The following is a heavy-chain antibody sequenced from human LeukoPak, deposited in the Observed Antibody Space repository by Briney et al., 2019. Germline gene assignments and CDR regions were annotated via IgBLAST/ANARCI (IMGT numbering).Heavy chain of an antibody. CDR3: VRAGPGLYYYYGMDV. CDR1: GYSISSGYY. Sequence: SETLSLTCAVSGYSISSGYYWGWIRQPPGKGLEWIGSIYHSGSTYYNPSLKSRVTISVDTSKNQFSLKLSSVTAADTAVYYCVRAGPGLYYYYGMDVWGKGTTVTVSS. D-gene: IGHD1-1*01. V-gene: IGHV4-38-2*01. CDR2: IYHSGST. J-gene: IGHJ6*04.